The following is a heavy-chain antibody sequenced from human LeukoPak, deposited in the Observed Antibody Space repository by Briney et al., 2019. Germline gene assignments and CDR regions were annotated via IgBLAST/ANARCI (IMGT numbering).Heavy chain of an antibody. CDR2: ISSSGSNI. CDR1: GFTSSIYN. J-gene: IGHJ5*01. Sequence: GGSLRLSCAASGFTSSIYNMNWVRQAPGKGLEWLSYISSSGSNIYYADSVKGRFSISRDNAKNSLYLQMNSLRAEDTAVYYCATDLRYYDSSGPVNFASWGQGTLVTVSS. V-gene: IGHV3-48*01. D-gene: IGHD3-22*01. CDR3: ATDLRYYDSSGPVNFAS.